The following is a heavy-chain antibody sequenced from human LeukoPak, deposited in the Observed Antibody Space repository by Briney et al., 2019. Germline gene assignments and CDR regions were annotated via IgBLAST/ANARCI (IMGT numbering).Heavy chain of an antibody. CDR3: ARDRISINALDM. V-gene: IGHV4-59*11. J-gene: IGHJ3*02. D-gene: IGHD1-14*01. Sequence: SETLSLTCTASGASISGHYLTWIRQPPGKGLEWIGYISHIGSTNYNPSLKSRVTISVDTSKNQFSLKLTSVTAADTAVYYCARDRISINALDMWGQGTMVTVSS. CDR1: GASISGHY. CDR2: ISHIGST.